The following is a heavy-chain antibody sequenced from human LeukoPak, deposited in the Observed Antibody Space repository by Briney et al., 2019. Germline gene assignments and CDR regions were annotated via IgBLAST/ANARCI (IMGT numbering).Heavy chain of an antibody. CDR1: GYTFTGYW. CDR3: ARARIAVAGSNDY. V-gene: IGHV1-46*01. Sequence: GASVKLSCKAFGYTFTGYWMHWVRQAPGQGPEWMGVISPSGGSTIYAQKFKGRVTLTRDMSTSTAYMELRSLRSDDTAVYYCARARIAVAGSNDYWGQGTLVTVSS. J-gene: IGHJ4*02. CDR2: ISPSGGST. D-gene: IGHD6-19*01.